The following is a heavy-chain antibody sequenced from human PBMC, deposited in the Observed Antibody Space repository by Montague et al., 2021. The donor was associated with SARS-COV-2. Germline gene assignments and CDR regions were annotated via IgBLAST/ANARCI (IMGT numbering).Heavy chain of an antibody. J-gene: IGHJ4*02. CDR1: GGSFSGYY. D-gene: IGHD3-3*01. CDR3: ARGSSFVTIFGVVITDPLFDY. Sequence: SETLSLTCAAYGGSFSGYYCSWIRQPPGKGLEWIGEINHSGSTNXNPSLKSRVTISVDTSKNQFSLKLSSVTAADTAVYYCARGSSFVTIFGVVITDPLFDYWGQGTLVTVSS. CDR2: INHSGST. V-gene: IGHV4-34*01.